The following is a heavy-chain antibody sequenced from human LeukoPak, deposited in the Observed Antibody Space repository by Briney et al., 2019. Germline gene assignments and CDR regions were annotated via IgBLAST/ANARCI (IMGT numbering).Heavy chain of an antibody. D-gene: IGHD5-12*01. J-gene: IGHJ4*02. V-gene: IGHV3-7*01. Sequence: SGGSLRLSCAASGFTFSSYWMSWVRQAPGKGLEWVANIKQDGSEKYYVDSVKGRFTISRDNAKNSLYLQMNSMRAEDTAVYYCATPSRGYSGYDYYFDCWGQGTLVTVSS. CDR2: IKQDGSEK. CDR3: ATPSRGYSGYDYYFDC. CDR1: GFTFSSYW.